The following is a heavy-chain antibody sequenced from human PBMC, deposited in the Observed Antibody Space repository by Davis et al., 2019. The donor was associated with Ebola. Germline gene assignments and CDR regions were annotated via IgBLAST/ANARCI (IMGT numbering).Heavy chain of an antibody. CDR1: GFTVSSHY. CDR3: ARGGGDYVWGSYRSFFDY. CDR2: IYSGGST. J-gene: IGHJ4*02. Sequence: GESLKISCAASGFTVSSHYMNWARQAPGKGLQWVPVIYSGGSTYYADSVKGRFTISRDNSKNTLYLQINSLRAEDTAVYYCARGGGDYVWGSYRSFFDYWGQGTLVTVSS. D-gene: IGHD3-16*02. V-gene: IGHV3-53*01.